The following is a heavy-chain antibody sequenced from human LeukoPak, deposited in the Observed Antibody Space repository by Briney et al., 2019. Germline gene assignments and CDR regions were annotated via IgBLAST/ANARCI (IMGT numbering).Heavy chain of an antibody. V-gene: IGHV4-59*01. CDR3: ARLQNDILTGPPRDY. Sequence: NPSETLSLTCTVSGGSISSYYWSWIRQPPGKGLEWIGYIYYSGSTNYNPSLKSRVTISVDTSKNQFSLKLSSVTAADTAVYYCARLQNDILTGPPRDYWGQGTLVTVSS. CDR1: GGSISSYY. D-gene: IGHD3-9*01. J-gene: IGHJ4*02. CDR2: IYYSGST.